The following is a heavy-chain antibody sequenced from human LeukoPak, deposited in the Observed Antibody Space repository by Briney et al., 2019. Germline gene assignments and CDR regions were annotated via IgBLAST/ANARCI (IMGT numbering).Heavy chain of an antibody. D-gene: IGHD4-17*01. J-gene: IGHJ4*02. V-gene: IGHV5-51*01. CDR2: IYPDDSRT. Sequence: GESLRISCKGSGYRFTKSWIGWVRQMPGKGLEWLGIIYPDDSRTRYSPSFQGQVTMSVDKSISTAYLQWSSLKASDTAMYYCARPSYGASDYWGQGTLVTVSS. CDR1: GYRFTKSW. CDR3: ARPSYGASDY.